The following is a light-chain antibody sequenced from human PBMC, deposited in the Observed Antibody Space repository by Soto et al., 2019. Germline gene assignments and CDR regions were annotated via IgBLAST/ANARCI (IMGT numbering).Light chain of an antibody. J-gene: IGLJ1*01. CDR2: EVS. CDR3: LSYTSIGARV. Sequence: QSALTQPASVSGSPGQSITISCTGTSSDIGAYKYVSWYQQHPGKAPKLLIFEVSHRPSGVSNRFSGSKSGNTASLTISGLQAEDEADYYCLSYTSIGARVFGTGTKVTVL. V-gene: IGLV2-14*01. CDR1: SSDIGAYKY.